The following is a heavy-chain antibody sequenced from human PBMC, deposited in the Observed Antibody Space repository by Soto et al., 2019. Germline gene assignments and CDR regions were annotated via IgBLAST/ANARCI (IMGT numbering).Heavy chain of an antibody. Sequence: QLQLQESGSGLVRPSQTLSLTCAVSGGSISSGGYSWNWIRQPPGKGLEWIGYIYHSGSTLYNPTPKRRVTLSVDQSKNQFSLKLTSVTAADTAVYYCARDQLEGNWFDPWGQGTLVTVSS. CDR1: GGSISSGGYS. CDR2: IYHSGST. V-gene: IGHV4-30-2*01. J-gene: IGHJ5*02. CDR3: ARDQLEGNWFDP. D-gene: IGHD1-1*01.